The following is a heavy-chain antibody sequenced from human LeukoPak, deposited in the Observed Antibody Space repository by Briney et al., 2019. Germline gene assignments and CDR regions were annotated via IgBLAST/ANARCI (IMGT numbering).Heavy chain of an antibody. CDR2: IIPIFGTA. Sequence: ASVKVSCKASGYTFTSYAISWVRQAPGQGLEWMGGIIPIFGTANYAQKFQGRVTITADESTSTAYMELSSLRSEDTAVYYCARVPGIAVAGTTNWFDPWGQGTLVTVSS. CDR1: GYTFTSYA. D-gene: IGHD6-19*01. CDR3: ARVPGIAVAGTTNWFDP. J-gene: IGHJ5*02. V-gene: IGHV1-69*13.